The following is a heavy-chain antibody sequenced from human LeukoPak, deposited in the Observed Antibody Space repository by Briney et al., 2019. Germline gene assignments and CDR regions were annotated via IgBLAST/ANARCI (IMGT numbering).Heavy chain of an antibody. Sequence: GRSLRLSCAASGFTFSSYAMHWVRQAPGKGLEWVAVISYDGSNKYYADSVKGRFTISRDNSKNTLYLQMNSLRAEDTAVYYCAKEGSMYSSGSSNFDYWGQGTLVTVSS. CDR3: AKEGSMYSSGSSNFDY. CDR1: GFTFSSYA. J-gene: IGHJ4*02. D-gene: IGHD6-19*01. V-gene: IGHV3-30-3*01. CDR2: ISYDGSNK.